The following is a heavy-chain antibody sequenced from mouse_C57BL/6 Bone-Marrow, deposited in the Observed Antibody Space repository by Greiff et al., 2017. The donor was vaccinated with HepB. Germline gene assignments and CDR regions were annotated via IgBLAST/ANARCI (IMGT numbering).Heavy chain of an antibody. CDR2: IHPNSGST. CDR1: GYTFTSYW. CDR3: ARCSSYWYFDV. Sequence: QVQLQQPGAELVKPGASVKLSCKASGYTFTSYWMHWVKQRPGQGLEWIGMIHPNSGSTNYNEKFKSKATLTVDKSSSTAYMQLSSLTSEDSAVDYCARCSSYWYFDVWGTGTTVTVSS. J-gene: IGHJ1*03. D-gene: IGHD1-1*01. V-gene: IGHV1-64*01.